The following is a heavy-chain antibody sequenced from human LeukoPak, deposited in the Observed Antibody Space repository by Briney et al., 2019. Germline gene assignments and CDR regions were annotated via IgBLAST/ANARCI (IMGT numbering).Heavy chain of an antibody. CDR2: ISGSGGST. V-gene: IGHV3-23*01. D-gene: IGHD2-2*01. CDR3: AKDLRFIVVVPAAILDY. Sequence: PGGSLRLSCAASGFTFSSYAMSWVRQAPGKGLEWVSAISGSGGSTYYADSVKGRFTISRDNSKNTLYLQMNSLRAEDTAVYYCAKDLRFIVVVPAAILDYWGQGTLVTVSS. CDR1: GFTFSSYA. J-gene: IGHJ4*02.